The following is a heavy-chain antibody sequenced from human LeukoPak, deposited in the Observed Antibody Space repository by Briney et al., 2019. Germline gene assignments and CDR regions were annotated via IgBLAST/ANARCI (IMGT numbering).Heavy chain of an antibody. V-gene: IGHV1-2*02. CDR1: GYIFTGNY. D-gene: IGHD1-26*01. CDR3: ATDSSWPHSGSPDGIYYYYGMDV. Sequence: ASVKVSCKASGYIFTGNYIYWLRQAPGQGPEWMGWINPNSGGTNYAQNFQGKVTLTSDTSNSTAYMDLNRLRSDDTAVYYCATDSSWPHSGSPDGIYYYYGMDVWGQGTTVTVSS. J-gene: IGHJ6*02. CDR2: INPNSGGT.